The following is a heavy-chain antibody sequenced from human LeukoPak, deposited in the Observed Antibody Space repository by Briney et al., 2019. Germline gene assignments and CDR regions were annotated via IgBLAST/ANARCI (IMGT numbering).Heavy chain of an antibody. CDR1: GFTFSSYA. J-gene: IGHJ4*02. V-gene: IGHV3-23*01. D-gene: IGHD4/OR15-4a*01. CDR3: AKTAVVITFRFDD. CDR2: ISGGGGNT. Sequence: GGSLRLSCAASGFTFSSYAMSWVRQAPGKGLEWVSAISGGGGNTYYADSVKGRFTISRDNSKNMVYLQMNSLRADDTAVYYCAKTAVVITFRFDDWGQGALVTVSS.